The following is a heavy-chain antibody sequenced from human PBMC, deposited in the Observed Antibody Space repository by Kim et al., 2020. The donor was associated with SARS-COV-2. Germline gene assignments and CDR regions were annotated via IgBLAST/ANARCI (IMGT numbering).Heavy chain of an antibody. Sequence: NTNYAQKLQGRVTMTPDTSTSTAYMGLRSLRSDDTAVYYCARVVRGVMSYWGQGTLVTVSS. CDR2: NT. CDR3: ARVVRGVMSY. V-gene: IGHV1-18*01. D-gene: IGHD3-10*01. J-gene: IGHJ4*02.